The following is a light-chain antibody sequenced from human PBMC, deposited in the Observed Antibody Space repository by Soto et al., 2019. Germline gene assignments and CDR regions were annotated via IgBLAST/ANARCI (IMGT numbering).Light chain of an antibody. J-gene: IGKJ1*01. CDR2: GAS. CDR1: QSVSNNY. Sequence: EILLTRFPGTRSLSPGERATLSCRASQSVSNNYLAWYQQKPGQAPRLLIYGASNRATGIPDRFSGSGSGTDFTLTISRLEPEDFAVYYCQQYGSSGTFGQGTKVDIK. CDR3: QQYGSSGT. V-gene: IGKV3-20*01.